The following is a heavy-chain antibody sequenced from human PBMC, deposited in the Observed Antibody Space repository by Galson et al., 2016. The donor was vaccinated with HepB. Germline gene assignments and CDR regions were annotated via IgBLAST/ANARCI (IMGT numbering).Heavy chain of an antibody. J-gene: IGHJ4*02. D-gene: IGHD1-26*01. CDR2: VYYSGST. CDR1: GGSISSSHYY. Sequence: SETLSLTCTVSGGSISSSHYYCGWTRQPPGKGLEWIGNVYYSGSTYYNQSLKSRVTISVDTSKNQFSLKLTSVTAADTAVYYCATYLGGIVRASDYWGQGTLVTVSS. V-gene: IGHV4-39*01. CDR3: ATYLGGIVRASDY.